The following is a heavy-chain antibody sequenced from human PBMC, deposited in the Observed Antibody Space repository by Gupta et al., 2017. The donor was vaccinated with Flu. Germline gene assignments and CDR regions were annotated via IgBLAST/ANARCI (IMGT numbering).Heavy chain of an antibody. CDR2: ISGRGRST. V-gene: IGHV3-23*01. J-gene: IGHJ6*02. CDR1: GFPFSSYA. CDR3: AKRPRRLGYWMQV. Sequence: EVQRFESGGRLVQPVGSLRLSCAAAGFPFSSYAMSWVRQAPGKGLEGVSDISGRGRSTYYADSVKGRFTISRDNSKNTLYLQMNSLRGEDTDVYYCAKRPRRLGYWMQVWGQGNTVTVS. D-gene: IGHD1-1*01.